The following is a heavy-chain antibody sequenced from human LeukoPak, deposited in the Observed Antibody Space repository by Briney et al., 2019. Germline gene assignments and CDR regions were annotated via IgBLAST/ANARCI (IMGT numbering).Heavy chain of an antibody. CDR2: IYHSGST. V-gene: IGHV4-38-2*02. D-gene: IGHD3-22*01. CDR3: ARGVGSSGYYSYYFDY. CDR1: GYSISSGYY. Sequence: PSETLSLTCTVSGYSISSGYYWGWIRQPPGKGLEWIGSIYHSGSTYYNPSLKCRVTISVDTSKNQFSLKLSSVTAADTAVYYCARGVGSSGYYSYYFDYWGQGTLVTVSS. J-gene: IGHJ4*02.